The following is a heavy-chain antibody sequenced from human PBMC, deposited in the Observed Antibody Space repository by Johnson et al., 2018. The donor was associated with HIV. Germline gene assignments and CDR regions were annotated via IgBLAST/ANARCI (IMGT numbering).Heavy chain of an antibody. CDR2: ISYDGSNK. V-gene: IGHV3-30*18. Sequence: VQLVESGGGVVQPGRSLRLSRAASGFTFSSYGMHWVRQAPGKGLEWVAVISYDGSNKYYADSVKGRFTISRDNSKNTLYLQMNSLRAEDTAVYYCAKNGGVGGGSSNGAFDIWGQGTMVTVSS. CDR3: AKNGGVGGGSSNGAFDI. CDR1: GFTFSSYG. D-gene: IGHD2-15*01. J-gene: IGHJ3*02.